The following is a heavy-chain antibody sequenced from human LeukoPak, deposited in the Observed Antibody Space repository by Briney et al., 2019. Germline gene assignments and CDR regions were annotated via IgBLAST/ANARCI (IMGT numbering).Heavy chain of an antibody. V-gene: IGHV4-4*02. CDR2: IYHSGST. J-gene: IGHJ4*02. CDR3: ARDRITMVRGVIRDFDY. D-gene: IGHD3-10*01. Sequence: PSETLSLTCAVSGGSISSSNWWSWVRQPPGKGLEWIGEIYHSGSTNYNPSLKSRVTISVDKSKNQFSLKLSSVTAADTAVYYCARDRITMVRGVIRDFDYWGQGTLVTVSS. CDR1: GGSISSSNW.